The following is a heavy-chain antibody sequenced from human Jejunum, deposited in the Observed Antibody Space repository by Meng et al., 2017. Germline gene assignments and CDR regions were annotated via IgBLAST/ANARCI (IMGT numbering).Heavy chain of an antibody. D-gene: IGHD4-23*01. CDR3: ARGGPDRYGGNSFDY. CDR2: IYTSGSA. J-gene: IGHJ4*02. V-gene: IGHV4-4*07. CDR1: GDSISNYY. Sequence: SETLSLTCTISGDSISNYYWSWVRQAAGKGLGWVGRIYTSGSAHYNPSLKSRVTMSVDTPKNQFSLKIYSVTAADTAVYYCARGGPDRYGGNSFDYWGQGTLVTVSS.